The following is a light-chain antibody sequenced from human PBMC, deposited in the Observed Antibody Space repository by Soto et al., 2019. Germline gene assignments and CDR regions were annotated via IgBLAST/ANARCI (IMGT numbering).Light chain of an antibody. CDR1: QNIRSS. V-gene: IGKV3-11*01. CDR2: DAS. J-gene: IGKJ5*01. CDR3: QQRSNWPLIT. Sequence: EVVMTQSPASLSASPGERVTLSCRASQNIRSSLAWYQQRPGQAPRLLIYDASTRATGIPPRFSGGGSGTEFTVTISSLEPEDFAVYYCQQRSNWPLITFGQGTRLEI.